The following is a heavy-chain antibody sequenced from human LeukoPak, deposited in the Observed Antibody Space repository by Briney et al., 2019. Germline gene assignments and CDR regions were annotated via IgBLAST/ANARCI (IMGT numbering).Heavy chain of an antibody. V-gene: IGHV3-21*01. CDR2: ITSSSSHT. CDR1: GFIFSTYN. CDR3: AKAPVTTCSGAYCYPFDY. D-gene: IGHD2-15*01. J-gene: IGHJ4*02. Sequence: PGGSLRLSCSASGFIFSTYNMNWVRQAPGKALEWVSSITSSSSHTYYADSVKGRFTISRDNSKNTLYLQMNSLRAEDTAVYYCAKAPVTTCSGAYCYPFDYWSQGTLVTVSS.